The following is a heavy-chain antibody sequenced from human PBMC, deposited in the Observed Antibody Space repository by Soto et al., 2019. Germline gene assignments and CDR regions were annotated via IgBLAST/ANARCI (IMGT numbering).Heavy chain of an antibody. CDR3: ARVRKIQLWLQYVPSFDY. CDR2: IYYSGST. CDR1: GGSISSGDYY. D-gene: IGHD5-18*01. J-gene: IGHJ4*02. V-gene: IGHV4-30-4*01. Sequence: QVQLQESGPGLVKPSQTLSLTCTVSGGSISSGDYYWSWIRQPPGKGLEWIGYIYYSGSTYYNPSLKSRVTISVDTSRNQFSLKLSSVTAADTAVYYGARVRKIQLWLQYVPSFDYWGQGTLVTVSS.